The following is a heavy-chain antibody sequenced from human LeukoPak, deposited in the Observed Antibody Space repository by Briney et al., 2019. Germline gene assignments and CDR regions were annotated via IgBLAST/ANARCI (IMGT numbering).Heavy chain of an antibody. CDR1: GRSISSGVYS. CDR2: IYHSGRT. CDR3: AGMVRGVISMAFDY. Sequence: SQTLSLTCAIPGRSISSGVYSWSWIRQPPGKGLVWTGYIYHSGRTYYNPSLKSRGTISVDRSKNQFSLMLSSVTAADTAVYYCAGMVRGVISMAFDYWGQGTLVTVSS. D-gene: IGHD3-10*01. J-gene: IGHJ4*02. V-gene: IGHV4-30-2*01.